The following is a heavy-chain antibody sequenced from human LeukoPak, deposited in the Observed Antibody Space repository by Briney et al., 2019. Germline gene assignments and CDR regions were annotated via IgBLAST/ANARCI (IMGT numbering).Heavy chain of an antibody. J-gene: IGHJ6*03. Sequence: SETLSLTCTVSGGSISSYYWSWIRQPAGKGLEWIGRIYTSGSTNYNPSLKGRVTMSVATSKNQFSLKLSSVTAADTAVYYCARDPGYSYGGPHDYMDVWGKGTTVTVSS. CDR2: IYTSGST. D-gene: IGHD5-18*01. CDR3: ARDPGYSYGGPHDYMDV. CDR1: GGSISSYY. V-gene: IGHV4-4*07.